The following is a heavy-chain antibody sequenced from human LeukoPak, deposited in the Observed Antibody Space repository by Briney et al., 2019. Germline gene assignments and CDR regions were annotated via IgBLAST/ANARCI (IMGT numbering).Heavy chain of an antibody. CDR2: ISGSGGST. CDR3: ASDSSSWYGRWFDP. V-gene: IGHV3-23*01. Sequence: GGSLRLSCAASGFTFSSYAMSWVRQAPGKGLEWVSAISGSGGSTYYADSVKGRFTISRDNSKNTLYLQMNSLRAEDTAVYYCASDSSSWYGRWFDPWGQGTLVTVSS. D-gene: IGHD6-13*01. CDR1: GFTFSSYA. J-gene: IGHJ5*02.